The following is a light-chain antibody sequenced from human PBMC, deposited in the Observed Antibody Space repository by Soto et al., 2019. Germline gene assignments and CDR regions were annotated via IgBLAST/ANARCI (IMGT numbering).Light chain of an antibody. CDR3: QEGSAWPYT. J-gene: IGKJ2*01. V-gene: IGKV3-11*01. CDR2: HAS. CDR1: QSVSSS. Sequence: IVLTQSPATLSVSPGDRVTLSFLASQSVSSSLAWYQQKSGQAPGLLVYHASKRATVIPARFSGSGSGTDFTLTISSLEPEDSAVYYCQEGSAWPYTFGQGTKLAIK.